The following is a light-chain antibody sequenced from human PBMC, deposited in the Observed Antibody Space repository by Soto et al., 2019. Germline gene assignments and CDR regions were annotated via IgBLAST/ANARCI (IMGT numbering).Light chain of an antibody. V-gene: IGKV3D-15*01. CDR3: QQYNNWPIT. CDR1: QSISNN. J-gene: IGKJ5*01. CDR2: GAS. Sequence: ETVLTQSPATLSVSPGERATLSCRASQSISNNLAWYQQKPGQAPRLLIYGASTRATGIPARFSGSGSGTEFTLTISSLQSEDFAVYYCQQYNNWPITFGQGTRLEIK.